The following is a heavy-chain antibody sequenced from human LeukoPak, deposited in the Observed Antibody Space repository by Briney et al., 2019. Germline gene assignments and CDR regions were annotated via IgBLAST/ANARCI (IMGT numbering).Heavy chain of an antibody. D-gene: IGHD6-13*01. CDR1: GFTFSSYA. J-gene: IGHJ4*02. Sequence: GGSLRLSCAASGFTFSSYAMSWVRQAPGKGLEWVSAISGSGGSTYYADSVKGRFTISRDNSKNTLYLQMNSLRAEDTAVYYCTKMGDSSSWYYFDYWGQGTLVTVSS. CDR2: ISGSGGST. V-gene: IGHV3-23*01. CDR3: TKMGDSSSWYYFDY.